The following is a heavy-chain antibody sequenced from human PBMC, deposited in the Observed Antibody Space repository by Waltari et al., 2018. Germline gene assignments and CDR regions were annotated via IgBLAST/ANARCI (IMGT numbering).Heavy chain of an antibody. Sequence: EVQLLESGGGLVQPGGSLRLACAASGFAFSPHSMHWVRRAPGKGLEWVSYITSSSSTTHYADSVKGRFTISRDNAQNSLYLQMSSLRAEDTAVYYCARDPYDSSGYYYPSWFDPWGQGTLVIVSS. D-gene: IGHD3-22*01. CDR2: ITSSSSTT. J-gene: IGHJ5*02. V-gene: IGHV3-48*04. CDR3: ARDPYDSSGYYYPSWFDP. CDR1: GFAFSPHS.